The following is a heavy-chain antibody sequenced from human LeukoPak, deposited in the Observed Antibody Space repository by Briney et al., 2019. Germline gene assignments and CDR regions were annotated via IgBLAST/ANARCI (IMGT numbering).Heavy chain of an antibody. D-gene: IGHD3-10*01. V-gene: IGHV1-69*04. Sequence: SVKVSCKASGGTLSSYTISWVRQAPGQGLEWMGRIIPILGIANYAQKFQGRVTITADKSTSTAYMGLSSLRSEDTALYYCAREVLAHYYGSGSNQYFDYWGQGTLVTVSS. CDR3: AREVLAHYYGSGSNQYFDY. CDR2: IIPILGIA. J-gene: IGHJ4*02. CDR1: GGTLSSYT.